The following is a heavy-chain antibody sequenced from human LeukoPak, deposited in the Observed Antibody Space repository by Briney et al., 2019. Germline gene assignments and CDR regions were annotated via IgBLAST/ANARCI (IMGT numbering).Heavy chain of an antibody. J-gene: IGHJ4*02. CDR2: IYNSETT. V-gene: IGHV4-59*08. CDR3: ARSDFRDGSHYFFDY. D-gene: IGHD3-3*01. Sequence: PSETLSLTCTVSGGSISSYYWSWIRQPPGKGLEWIGYIYNSETTNYNPSLKSRVTMSQDTSKNQFSLKLTSVTAADTAIYYCARSDFRDGSHYFFDYWGQGAFVTVSS. CDR1: GGSISSYY.